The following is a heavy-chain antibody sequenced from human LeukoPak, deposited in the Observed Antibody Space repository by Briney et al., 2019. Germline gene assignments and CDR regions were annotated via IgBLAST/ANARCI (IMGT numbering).Heavy chain of an antibody. J-gene: IGHJ4*02. CDR2: IYPGDSDT. CDR3: ARPPGRDPIYYFDY. CDR1: GYSFTSYW. Sequence: GESLKISCKGSGYSFTSYWIGWVRQMPGKGLEWMGIIYPGDSDTRYSPSLQGQVTISVDKSINTAYLQWSSLQASDSAMYYCARPPGRDPIYYFDYWGQGTLVTVSS. D-gene: IGHD3-10*01. V-gene: IGHV5-51*01.